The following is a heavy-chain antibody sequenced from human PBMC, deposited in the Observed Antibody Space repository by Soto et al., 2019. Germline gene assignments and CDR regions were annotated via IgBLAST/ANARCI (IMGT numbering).Heavy chain of an antibody. Sequence: GGSLRLSCAASGFTFSTYEMNWVRQAPGKGLEWIGYSSNSGSFTRYADSVKGRFSISRDNAKSSLYLQISSLRGDDTATYYCVKSGDNYNLLDYWGQGTPVTVS. CDR2: SSNSGSFT. D-gene: IGHD1-1*01. CDR3: VKSGDNYNLLDY. CDR1: GFTFSTYE. V-gene: IGHV3-48*03. J-gene: IGHJ4*02.